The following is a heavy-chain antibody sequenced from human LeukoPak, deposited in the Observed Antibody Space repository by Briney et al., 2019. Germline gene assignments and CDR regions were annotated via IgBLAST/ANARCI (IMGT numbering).Heavy chain of an antibody. CDR3: ARDSPRAVAGTADWFDP. CDR1: GFTFSSYA. Sequence: GGSLRLSCAASGFTFSSYAMSWVRQAPGKGLEWVSAISGSGGSTYCADSVKGRFTISGDNSKNTLYLQMNSLRAEDTAVYYCARDSPRAVAGTADWFDPWGQGTLVTVSS. D-gene: IGHD6-19*01. CDR2: ISGSGGST. V-gene: IGHV3-23*01. J-gene: IGHJ5*02.